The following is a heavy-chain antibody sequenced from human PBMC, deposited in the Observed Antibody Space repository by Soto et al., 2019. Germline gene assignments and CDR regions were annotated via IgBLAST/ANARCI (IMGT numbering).Heavy chain of an antibody. CDR3: AKDTSGYXXXXXXXNYFDY. CDR2: ISYDGSNK. D-gene: IGHD5-18*01. CDR1: GFTFSSYG. V-gene: IGHV3-30*18. J-gene: IGHJ4*02. Sequence: QVQLVESGGGVVQPGRSLRLSCAASGFTFSSYGMHWVRQAPGXXXXWXXXISYDGSNKYYADSVKGRFTISRDNSKNTLYLQMNSLRAEDTAVYYCAKDTSGYXXXXXXXNYFDYWGQGTLVTVSS.